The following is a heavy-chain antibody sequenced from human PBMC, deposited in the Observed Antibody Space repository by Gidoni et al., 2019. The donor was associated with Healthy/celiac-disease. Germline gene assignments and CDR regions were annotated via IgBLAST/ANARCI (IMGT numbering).Heavy chain of an antibody. CDR1: GGPFRSYA. CDR2: IIPICGTA. CDR3: AREGETNGDWDWYFDL. Sequence: QVQLVQSGAEVKKPGSSVKVSCKASGGPFRSYAISWVRQAPGQGLEWMGGIIPICGTANYAQKFQGRVTITADESTSTAYMELSSLRAEDTAVYYCAREGETNGDWDWYFDLWGRGTLVTVSS. V-gene: IGHV1-69*01. D-gene: IGHD4-17*01. J-gene: IGHJ2*01.